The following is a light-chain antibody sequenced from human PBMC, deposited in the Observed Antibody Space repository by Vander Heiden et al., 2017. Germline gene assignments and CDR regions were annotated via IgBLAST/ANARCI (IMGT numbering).Light chain of an antibody. J-gene: IGKJ2*01. Sequence: EILMTQSPATLSVSPGERATLSCRASQSVNSNLVWYQQKPDQAPRLLIYGASTRATGIPARFSGSGSGTEFTLTISSLQSEDFAVYYCQQDYNWPQTFGQGTKMEIK. CDR2: GAS. CDR3: QQDYNWPQT. CDR1: QSVNSN. V-gene: IGKV3-15*01.